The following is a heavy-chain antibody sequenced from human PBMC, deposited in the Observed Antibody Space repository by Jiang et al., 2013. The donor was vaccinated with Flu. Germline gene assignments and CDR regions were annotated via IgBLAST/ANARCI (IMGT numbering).Heavy chain of an antibody. CDR1: GGSVSSGSYY. Sequence: SLTCSVSGGSVSSGSYYWSWIRQPPGKGLEWIGYMYYSGSTGYNPSLKSRVTISIDTSKNQFSLRLSSVTAADTAVYYCARSSLTMIVVGGMDVWGQGTTVTVSS. D-gene: IGHD3-22*01. CDR3: ARSSLTMIVVGGMDV. V-gene: IGHV4-61*01. J-gene: IGHJ6*02. CDR2: MYYSGST.